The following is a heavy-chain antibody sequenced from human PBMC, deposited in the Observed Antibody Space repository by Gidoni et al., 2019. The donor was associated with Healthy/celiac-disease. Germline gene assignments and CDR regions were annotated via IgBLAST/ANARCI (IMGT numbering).Heavy chain of an antibody. CDR1: GFTFSSYW. J-gene: IGHJ3*02. V-gene: IGHV3-74*01. CDR3: ARDYDVATVRFGWGDAFDI. D-gene: IGHD4-4*01. Sequence: EVQLVESGGGLVQPGGSLRLYCAASGFTFSSYWMHWVRQAPGKGLVWFSRINSDGSRTSYADSVKGRFTISRDNAKNTLYLQMNSLRAEDTAVYYCARDYDVATVRFGWGDAFDIWGQGTMVTVSS. CDR2: INSDGSRT.